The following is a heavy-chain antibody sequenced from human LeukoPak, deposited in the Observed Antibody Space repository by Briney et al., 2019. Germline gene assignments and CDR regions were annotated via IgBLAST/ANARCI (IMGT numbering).Heavy chain of an antibody. D-gene: IGHD3-10*01. V-gene: IGHV3-30*03. Sequence: GRSLRLSCAASGFTFSSHGMHWVRQAPGKGLEWMTFISYDASAKYYADSVKGRFTISRDKSKNTLYLQMNSLRPDDTALYYCARDLSYYYASDYWGQGTLVTVSS. CDR1: GFTFSSHG. CDR2: ISYDASAK. CDR3: ARDLSYYYASDY. J-gene: IGHJ4*02.